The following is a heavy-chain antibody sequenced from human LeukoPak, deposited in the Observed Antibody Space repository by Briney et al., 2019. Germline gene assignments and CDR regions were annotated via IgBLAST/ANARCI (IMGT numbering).Heavy chain of an antibody. CDR3: AKGWLGKFDY. D-gene: IGHD5-24*01. Sequence: PGRSLRLSCAASGFTFSSYGMHWVRQAPGKGLEWVAVISYDGSNKYCADSVKGRFTISRDNSKNTLYLQMNSLRAEDTAVYYCAKGWLGKFDYWGQGTLVTVSS. CDR2: ISYDGSNK. J-gene: IGHJ4*02. CDR1: GFTFSSYG. V-gene: IGHV3-30*18.